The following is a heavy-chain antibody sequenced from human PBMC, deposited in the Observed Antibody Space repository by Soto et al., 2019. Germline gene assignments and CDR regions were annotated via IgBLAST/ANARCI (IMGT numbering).Heavy chain of an antibody. CDR3: ARESGSSSSGGFDY. D-gene: IGHD6-6*01. J-gene: IGHJ4*02. CDR2: INWNGGST. CDR1: GFTFDDYG. Sequence: GGSLRLSCAASGFTFDDYGMSWVRQAPGKGLEWVSGINWNGGSTGYADSVKGRFTISRDNAKNSLYLQMNSLRAEDTALYYCARESGSSSSGGFDYWGQGTLVTVSS. V-gene: IGHV3-20*04.